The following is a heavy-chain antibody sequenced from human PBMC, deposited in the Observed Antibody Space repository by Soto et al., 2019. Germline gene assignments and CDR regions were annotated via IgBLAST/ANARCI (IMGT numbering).Heavy chain of an antibody. CDR3: ARSIVVVTALDY. D-gene: IGHD2-21*02. J-gene: IGHJ4*02. CDR1: GYTFTSYA. Sequence: QVQLVQSGAEEKKPGASVKVSCKASGYTFTSYAMHWVRQAPGQRLEWMGWINAGNGNTKYSQKFQGRVNITRDTSASTDYMELSSLRSEDTAVYYCARSIVVVTALDYWGQGTLVTVSS. V-gene: IGHV1-3*05. CDR2: INAGNGNT.